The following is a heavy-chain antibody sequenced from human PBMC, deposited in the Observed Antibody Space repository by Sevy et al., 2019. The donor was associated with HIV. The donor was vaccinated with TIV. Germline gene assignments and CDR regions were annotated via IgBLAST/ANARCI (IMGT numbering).Heavy chain of an antibody. J-gene: IGHJ4*02. CDR2: ISSSSSYI. D-gene: IGHD3-3*01. Sequence: GGSLRLSCAASGFTFSSYSMNWVRQAPGKGLEWVSSISSSSSYIYYADSVKGRFTISRDNAKNSLYLQMNSLRAEDTAVYYCASYYDFWSGYYSYWGQGTLVTVSS. V-gene: IGHV3-21*01. CDR3: ASYYDFWSGYYSY. CDR1: GFTFSSYS.